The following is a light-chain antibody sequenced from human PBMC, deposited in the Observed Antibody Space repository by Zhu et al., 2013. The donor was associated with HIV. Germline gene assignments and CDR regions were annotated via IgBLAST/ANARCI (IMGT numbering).Light chain of an antibody. J-gene: IGLJ2*01. CDR2: GDF. CDR1: SSNIGASFA. Sequence: QSVLTQPPSVSGAPGQRVTISCTGSSSNIGASFAVHWYQQLPGTAPKLLIYGDFNRPSGVPDRFSGSKSGTSASLAITGLQPEDEADYFCHSLDGSLNTAIFGGGTKLTVL. CDR3: HSLDGSLNTAI. V-gene: IGLV1-40*01.